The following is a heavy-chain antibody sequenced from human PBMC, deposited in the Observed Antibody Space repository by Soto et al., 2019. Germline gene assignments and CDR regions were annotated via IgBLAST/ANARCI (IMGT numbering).Heavy chain of an antibody. D-gene: IGHD6-6*01. J-gene: IGHJ6*02. CDR3: ARSVAARLVHYYRMDV. CDR1: GYTFTSYA. Sequence: ASVKVSCKASGYTFTSYAMHWVRQAPGQRLEWMGWINAGNGNTKYSQKFQGRVTITRDTSASTAYMELSSLRSEDTAVYYCARSVAARLVHYYRMDVWGQGTTVTVSS. CDR2: INAGNGNT. V-gene: IGHV1-3*01.